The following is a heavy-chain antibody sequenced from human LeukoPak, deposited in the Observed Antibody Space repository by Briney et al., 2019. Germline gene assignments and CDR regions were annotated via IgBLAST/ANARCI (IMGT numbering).Heavy chain of an antibody. J-gene: IGHJ2*01. CDR2: IYYSGST. CDR3: ARDVSYSYGYGHWYFDL. CDR1: GGSISSGGYY. V-gene: IGHV4-31*03. Sequence: PSETLSLTCTVSGGSISSGGYYWSWIRQHPGKGLEWIGYIYYSGSTYYNPSLKSRVTISVDTSKNQFSLKLSSVTAADTAVYYCARDVSYSYGYGHWYFDLWGRGTLVTVSS. D-gene: IGHD5-18*01.